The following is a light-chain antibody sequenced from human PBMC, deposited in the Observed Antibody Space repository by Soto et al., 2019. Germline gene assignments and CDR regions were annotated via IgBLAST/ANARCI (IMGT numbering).Light chain of an antibody. J-gene: IGKJ1*01. CDR1: QSISSW. V-gene: IGKV1-5*03. CDR3: HQYNSYSRGT. Sequence: DIQMTQSPSTLSASVGDRVTITCRASQSISSWLAWYQQKPGKAPKLPIYKASSLESGVPSRFSGSGSGTEFTLTIRSLQPDDFANYYCHQYNSYSRGTLGQGTKVDIK. CDR2: KAS.